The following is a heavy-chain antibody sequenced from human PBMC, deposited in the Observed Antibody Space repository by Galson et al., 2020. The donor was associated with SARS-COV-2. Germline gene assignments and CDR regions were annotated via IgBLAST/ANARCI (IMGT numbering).Heavy chain of an antibody. V-gene: IGHV4-61*02. CDR2: IYSLGNT. Sequence: SETLSLTCTVSGASITDGNYYWSWLRQPAGKGLEWIGRIYSLGNTKYNPSLGSRVTISEDMYKNQFSLHLTSVTAADTSVYYCGRSTSGYYDFDYWGQGTLITVSS. CDR3: GRSTSGYYDFDY. CDR1: GASITDGNYY. J-gene: IGHJ4*02. D-gene: IGHD3-22*01.